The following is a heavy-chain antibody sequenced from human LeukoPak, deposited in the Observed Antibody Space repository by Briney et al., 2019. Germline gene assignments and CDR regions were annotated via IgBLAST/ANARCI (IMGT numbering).Heavy chain of an antibody. Sequence: SQTLSLTCTVSGGSISSYYWSWIRQPPGKGLEWIGFIYYSGSTNYNPSLKSRVTISVDTSKNQFSLKLSSVTAEDTAVYYCASPGIVAAGTDRGFDYWGQGALVTVSS. V-gene: IGHV4-59*01. J-gene: IGHJ4*02. D-gene: IGHD6-13*01. CDR1: GGSISSYY. CDR2: IYYSGST. CDR3: ASPGIVAAGTDRGFDY.